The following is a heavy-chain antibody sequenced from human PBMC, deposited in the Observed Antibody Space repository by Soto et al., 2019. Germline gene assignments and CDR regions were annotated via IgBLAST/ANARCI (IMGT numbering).Heavy chain of an antibody. Sequence: EVHLVESGGGLVKPGGSLRLSCAVSGFTFSSCTMNWVRQAPGKGLEWVSSISPSTSHIYYADSVKGRFTISRDNAKNSLFLQMTSLRAWDTAVYYCSGCSGGACHQNYGMDVWGQGTTVTVSS. D-gene: IGHD2-15*01. J-gene: IGHJ6*02. CDR1: GFTFSSCT. CDR3: SGCSGGACHQNYGMDV. V-gene: IGHV3-21*01. CDR2: ISPSTSHI.